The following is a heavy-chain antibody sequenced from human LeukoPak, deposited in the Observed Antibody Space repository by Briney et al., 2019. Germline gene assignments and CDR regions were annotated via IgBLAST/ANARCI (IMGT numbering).Heavy chain of an antibody. CDR1: GFNFSTYG. CDR3: ANAGGSYIES. D-gene: IGHD1-26*01. CDR2: IWYDGSNK. J-gene: IGHJ4*02. Sequence: GTSLRLSCAASGFNFSTYGMHWVRQAPGKGLEWVAVIWYDGSNKYYAASARGRSTISRDNSKNTLHLQMDSLRAEDTAVYYCANAGGSYIESWGEGTLVTVTS. V-gene: IGHV3-33*06.